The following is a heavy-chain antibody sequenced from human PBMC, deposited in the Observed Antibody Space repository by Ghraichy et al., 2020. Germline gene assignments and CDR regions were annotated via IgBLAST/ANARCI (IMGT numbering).Heavy chain of an antibody. CDR2: ISSSSSTI. Sequence: GGSLRLSCAASGFTFSSYSMNWVRQAPGKGLEWVSYISSSSSTIYYADSVKGRFTISRDNAKNSLYLQMNSLRDEDTAVYYCARDADYYGSGSYFPGDYWGQGTLVTVSS. CDR1: GFTFSSYS. D-gene: IGHD3-10*01. CDR3: ARDADYYGSGSYFPGDY. J-gene: IGHJ4*02. V-gene: IGHV3-48*02.